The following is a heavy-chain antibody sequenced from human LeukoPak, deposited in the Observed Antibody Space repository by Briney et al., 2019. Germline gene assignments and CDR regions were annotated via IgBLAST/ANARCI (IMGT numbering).Heavy chain of an antibody. D-gene: IGHD3-10*01. CDR2: ISSDEDNM. CDR1: GFSFSSHA. V-gene: IGHV3-30*04. J-gene: IGHJ5*02. Sequence: PGGSLRLSCAASGFSFSSHAMHWVRQPPGLGLEWVGVISSDEDNMYYVDSVKGRFTISRDNSRNTLFLQMNSLRHEDTAVYYCARSVVRGVLPSWGQATLVTVSS. CDR3: ARSVVRGVLPS.